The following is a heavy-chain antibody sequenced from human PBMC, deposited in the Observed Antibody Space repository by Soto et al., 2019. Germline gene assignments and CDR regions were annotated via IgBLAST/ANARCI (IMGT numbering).Heavy chain of an antibody. V-gene: IGHV3-30*18. CDR3: ANGGYLGYSRIKGY. CDR1: GFTFSSYR. Sequence: VEALRLSCAASGFTFSSYRMHWVRPAPGKGLEWVAVISFDGSNKYYADSVKGRFTISRDNSKNTLYLQMNSLRAEDTAVYYCANGGYLGYSRIKGYWGHGTLVPASS. D-gene: IGHD6-13*01. J-gene: IGHJ4*01. CDR2: ISFDGSNK.